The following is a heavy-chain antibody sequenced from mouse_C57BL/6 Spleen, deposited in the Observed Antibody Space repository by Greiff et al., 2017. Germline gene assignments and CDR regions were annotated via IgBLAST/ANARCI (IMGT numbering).Heavy chain of an antibody. V-gene: IGHV1-7*01. CDR3: AREDGSSHWYFDV. CDR2: INPSSGYT. Sequence: QVQLKESGAELAKPGASVKLSCKASGYTFTSYWMHWVKQRPGQGLEWIGYINPSSGYTKYNQKFKDKATLTADKSSSTAYMQLSSLTYEDSAVYYCAREDGSSHWYFDVWGTGTTVTVSS. D-gene: IGHD1-1*01. CDR1: GYTFTSYW. J-gene: IGHJ1*03.